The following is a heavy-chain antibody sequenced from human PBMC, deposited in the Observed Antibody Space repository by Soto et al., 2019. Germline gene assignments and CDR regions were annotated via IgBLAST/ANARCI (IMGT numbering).Heavy chain of an antibody. V-gene: IGHV3-30-3*01. J-gene: IGHJ4*02. CDR1: GFTFTSYA. CDR2: ISDDGSRK. Sequence: QVQLVESGGGVVQPGRSLRLSCAASGFTFTSYAMHWVRQAPGKGLEWVALISDDGSRKDYADSVKGRFTISRDNSKNTVSLQMNSLGIEDTAVYYYATLQLATFSRFDSWGQGTLVIVSS. CDR3: ATLQLATFSRFDS.